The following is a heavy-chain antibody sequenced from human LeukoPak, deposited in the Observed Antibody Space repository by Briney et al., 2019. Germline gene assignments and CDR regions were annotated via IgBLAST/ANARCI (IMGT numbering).Heavy chain of an antibody. Sequence: SETLSLTCTVSGGSISSYYWSWIRQPPGKGLEWIGYIYYSGSTNYNPSLKSRVTISVDTSKNQFSLKLSSLSAADTAVYYCASTTAGAFDIWGQGTMVTVSS. CDR1: GGSISSYY. CDR2: IYYSGST. J-gene: IGHJ3*02. CDR3: ASTTAGAFDI. V-gene: IGHV4-59*01. D-gene: IGHD4-17*01.